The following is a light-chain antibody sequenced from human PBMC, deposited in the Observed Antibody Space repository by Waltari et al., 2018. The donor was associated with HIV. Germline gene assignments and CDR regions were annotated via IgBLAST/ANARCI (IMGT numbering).Light chain of an antibody. CDR3: QQSYDTPRT. CDR2: DAS. CDR1: QSISIF. J-gene: IGKJ1*01. V-gene: IGKV1-39*01. Sequence: DIQMTQSPSSLSASVGDRVTITCRASQSISIFLSWYQQKPGKAPNLLIYDASTLQSGVPSGFRGIGSGTNFTLTISSLQPEDFATYYCQQSYDTPRTFGQGTKVDIK.